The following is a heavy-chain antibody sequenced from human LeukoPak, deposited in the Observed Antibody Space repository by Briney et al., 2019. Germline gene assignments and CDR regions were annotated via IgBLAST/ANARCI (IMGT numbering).Heavy chain of an antibody. CDR3: ARIRRTTVVTAGAFDI. V-gene: IGHV2-70*11. CDR1: GFSLSTSGMC. D-gene: IGHD4-23*01. J-gene: IGHJ3*02. Sequence: RGAGPALVKPTQTLTLTCTFSGFSLSTSGMCVSWIRQPPGKALEWLARIDWDDNKYYSTSLKTRLTISKDTSKNQVVLTMTNMDPLDTATYYCARIRRTTVVTAGAFDIWGQGTVVTVSS. CDR2: IDWDDNK.